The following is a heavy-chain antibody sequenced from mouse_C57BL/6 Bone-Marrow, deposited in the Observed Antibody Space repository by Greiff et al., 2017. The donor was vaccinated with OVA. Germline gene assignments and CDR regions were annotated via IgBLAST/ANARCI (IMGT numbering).Heavy chain of an antibody. CDR3: ARGAYSNYEFAY. J-gene: IGHJ3*01. CDR1: GYSITSGYY. CDR2: ISYDGSN. Sequence: DVHLVESGPGLVKPSQSLSLTCSVTGYSITSGYYWNWIRQFPGNKLEWMGYISYDGSNNSNPSLKNRISITRDTSKNQFFLTLNSVTTEDTATYYCARGAYSNYEFAYWGQGTLVTVSA. V-gene: IGHV3-6*01. D-gene: IGHD2-5*01.